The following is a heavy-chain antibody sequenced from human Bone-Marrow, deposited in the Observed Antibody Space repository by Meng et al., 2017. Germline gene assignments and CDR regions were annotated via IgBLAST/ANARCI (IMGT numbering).Heavy chain of an antibody. CDR2: IYHGGDT. J-gene: IGHJ4*02. D-gene: IGHD6-19*01. CDR1: GGSISSIDW. Sequence: QVQLQASGPGLVQPSGTLSLTCVVSGGSISSIDWWSWVRQPPGKGLEWIGEIYHGGDTNYNPSLKSRVTIAIDRSKNQFSLKLSSVTAADTAVYYCASWIYSCGWQWGQGTLVTVSS. V-gene: IGHV4/OR15-8*02. CDR3: ASWIYSCGWQ.